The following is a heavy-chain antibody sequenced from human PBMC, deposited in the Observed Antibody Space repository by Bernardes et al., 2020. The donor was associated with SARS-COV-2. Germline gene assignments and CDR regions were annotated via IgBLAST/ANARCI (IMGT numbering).Heavy chain of an antibody. D-gene: IGHD3-9*01. Sequence: GGSLRLSCAASGFTFSSYSMNWVRQAPGEGLEWVSSISSSSSYIYYADSVKGRFTISRDNAKNSLYLQMNSLRAEDTAVYYCARDAGLGYYYYGMDVWGQGTTVTVSS. CDR1: GFTFSSYS. CDR2: ISSSSSYI. CDR3: ARDAGLGYYYYGMDV. J-gene: IGHJ6*02. V-gene: IGHV3-21*01.